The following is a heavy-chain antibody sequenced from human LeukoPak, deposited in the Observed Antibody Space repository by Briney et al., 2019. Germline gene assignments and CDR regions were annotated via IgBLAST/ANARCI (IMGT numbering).Heavy chain of an antibody. CDR3: ARGGPLGDTNRFDF. CDR2: LAYDGTNK. J-gene: IGHJ4*02. CDR1: GFTFASYA. V-gene: IGHV3-30*04. Sequence: GGSLRLSCAASGFTFASYAMHWVRQPPGKGLEWVTLLAYDGTNKQYADSVKGRFTISRDNSQNTVDLQMDSLRAEDTAVYYCARGGPLGDTNRFDFWGQGILVTVSS. D-gene: IGHD1-14*01.